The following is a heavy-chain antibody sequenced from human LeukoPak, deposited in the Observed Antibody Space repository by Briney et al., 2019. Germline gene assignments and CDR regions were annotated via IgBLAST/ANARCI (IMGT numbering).Heavy chain of an antibody. CDR2: ISSDGRHE. Sequence: GGSLRLSCAASGFTFSGYAMHWVRQAPGKGLEWVAVISSDGRHEFYADSVKGRFTLSRDNSKNTLYVQMSSLRAEDTAVYYCARDASSFTDFDYWGQGTLVTVSS. D-gene: IGHD6-19*01. CDR3: ARDASSFTDFDY. V-gene: IGHV3-30*04. CDR1: GFTFSGYA. J-gene: IGHJ4*02.